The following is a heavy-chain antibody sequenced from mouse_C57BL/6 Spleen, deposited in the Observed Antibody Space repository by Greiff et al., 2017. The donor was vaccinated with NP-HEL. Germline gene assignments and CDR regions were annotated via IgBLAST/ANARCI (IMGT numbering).Heavy chain of an antibody. CDR1: GYTFTDYY. CDR2: INPYNGGT. J-gene: IGHJ1*03. CDR3: AREGPVRYFDV. V-gene: IGHV1-19*01. Sequence: VQLQQSGPVLVKPGASVKMSCKASGYTFTDYYMNWVKQSHGKSLEWIGVINPYNGGTSYNQKFKGKATLTVDKSSSTAYMELNSLTSEDSAVYYCAREGPVRYFDVWGTGTTVTVSS.